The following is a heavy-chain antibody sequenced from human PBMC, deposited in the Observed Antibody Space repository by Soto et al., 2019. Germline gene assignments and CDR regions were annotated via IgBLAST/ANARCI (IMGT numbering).Heavy chain of an antibody. V-gene: IGHV1-8*01. Sequence: QVQLVQSGAEVKKPGASVTVSCKASGYTFTNYDITWVRQAAGQGLEWVGWVNPNSGYTAYAQKFVGRVTMTRNTPLRTAYMELSSLTSGDTAVYYCARSYSYGWTDYWGQGNLVTVS. CDR2: VNPNSGYT. J-gene: IGHJ4*02. D-gene: IGHD5-18*01. CDR3: ARSYSYGWTDY. CDR1: GYTFTNYD.